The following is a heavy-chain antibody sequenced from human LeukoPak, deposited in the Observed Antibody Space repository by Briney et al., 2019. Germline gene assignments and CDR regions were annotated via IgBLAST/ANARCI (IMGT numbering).Heavy chain of an antibody. CDR2: ISSNGGST. J-gene: IGHJ3*02. D-gene: IGHD2-8*02. CDR3: ARGFTDPGAGAFDI. Sequence: GGSLRLSCAASGFTFSSYAVHWVRQAPGKGLEYVSAISSNGGSTYYANSVKGRFTISRDNSKNTLYLQMGSLRAEDMAVYYCARGFTDPGAGAFDIWGQGTMVTVSS. V-gene: IGHV3-64*01. CDR1: GFTFSSYA.